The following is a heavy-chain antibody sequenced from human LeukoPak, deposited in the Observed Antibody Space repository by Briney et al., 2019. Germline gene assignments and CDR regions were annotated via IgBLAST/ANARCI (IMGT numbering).Heavy chain of an antibody. Sequence: GASVSVSCKASGYSFTSYDINWVRQAPGQGPEWMGWMNPSSGNTVYAERVQGRVTMTRDTSTSTAYFELTSLTSDDTPVYYCAAHTYYYSSGSFGHWGQGTLVTVSS. CDR2: MNPSSGNT. CDR1: GYSFTSYD. J-gene: IGHJ4*02. V-gene: IGHV1-8*01. D-gene: IGHD3-10*01. CDR3: AAHTYYYSSGSFGH.